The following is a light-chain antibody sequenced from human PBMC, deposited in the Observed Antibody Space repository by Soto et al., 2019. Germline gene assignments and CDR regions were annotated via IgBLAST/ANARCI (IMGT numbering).Light chain of an antibody. J-gene: IGLJ7*01. CDR2: DVS. V-gene: IGLV2-14*03. CDR1: SSDVGGYDY. CDR3: HSYTSSSTLV. Sequence: QSALTQPASVSGSPGQSITLSCTGTSSDVGGYDYVSWYQHHPGKAPKLMIYDVSNRPLGVSNRFSGSKSGNTASLTISGLQAEDEADYYCHSYTSSSTLVFGGGTQLTVL.